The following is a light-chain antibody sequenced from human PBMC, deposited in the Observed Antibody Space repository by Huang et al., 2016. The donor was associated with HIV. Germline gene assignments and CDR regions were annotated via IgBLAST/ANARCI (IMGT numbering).Light chain of an antibody. CDR3: QQYNDWRT. Sequence: EIVLTQSPATLSLSPGERATLSCRASQSVSSYLAWYQQKPGQAPRLLIYDAANRATGIPARFSGSGSGTEFTLTISGLQSEDFAVYYCQQYNDWRTFGQGTKVEIK. J-gene: IGKJ1*01. CDR1: QSVSSY. CDR2: DAA. V-gene: IGKV3-11*01.